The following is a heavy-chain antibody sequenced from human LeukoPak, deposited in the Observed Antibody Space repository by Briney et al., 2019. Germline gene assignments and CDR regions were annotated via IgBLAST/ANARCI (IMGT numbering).Heavy chain of an antibody. D-gene: IGHD2-2*03. CDR3: ARGVDIVVVQGRFYFDD. CDR2: ISSSGSTI. Sequence: PGGSLRLSCAASGFTFSSYWMSWVRQAPGKGLEWVSYISSSGSTIYYADSVKGRFTISRDNAKNSLYLQMNSLRAEDTAVYYCARGVDIVVVQGRFYFDDWGQGTLITVSS. CDR1: GFTFSSYW. J-gene: IGHJ4*02. V-gene: IGHV3-48*04.